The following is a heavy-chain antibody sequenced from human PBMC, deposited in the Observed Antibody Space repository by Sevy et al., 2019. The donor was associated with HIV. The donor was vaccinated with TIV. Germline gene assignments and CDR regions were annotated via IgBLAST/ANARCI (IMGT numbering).Heavy chain of an antibody. CDR3: ARRIAVAGINWFDP. J-gene: IGHJ5*02. CDR1: GYTFTGYY. V-gene: IGHV1-2*02. CDR2: INPNSGGT. Sequence: ATVKVSCKASGYTFTGYYMHWVRQAPRQGLEWMGWINPNSGGTNYAQKFQGRVTMTRDTSISTAYMELSRLRSDDTAVYYCARRIAVAGINWFDPWGQGTLVTVSS. D-gene: IGHD6-19*01.